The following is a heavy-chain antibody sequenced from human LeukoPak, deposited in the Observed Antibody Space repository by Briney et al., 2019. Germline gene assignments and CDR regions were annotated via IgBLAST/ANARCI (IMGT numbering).Heavy chain of an antibody. CDR3: ARGPEAVAGPFDY. V-gene: IGHV1-3*01. D-gene: IGHD6-19*01. J-gene: IGHJ4*02. Sequence: ASVKVSCKASGYTFTSYAMHWVRQAPGQRLEWMGWINAGNGNTKYSLKFQGRVTITRDTSASTAYMELSSLRSEDTAAYYCARGPEAVAGPFDYWGQGTLVTVSS. CDR2: INAGNGNT. CDR1: GYTFTSYA.